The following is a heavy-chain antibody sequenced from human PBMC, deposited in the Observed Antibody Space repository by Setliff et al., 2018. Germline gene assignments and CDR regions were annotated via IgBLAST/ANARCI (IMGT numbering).Heavy chain of an antibody. CDR2: INPSGGYT. Sequence: GASVQVSCKASGYTFTSNHIHWGRQAPGQGLEWMGTINPSGGYTIYAPEFQGRVTMTTDTSTRTAYMELSGLASDDTAIYFCVVNMVGPVTGLDCWGPGTLVTVSS. CDR3: VVNMVGPVTGLDC. J-gene: IGHJ4*02. CDR1: GYTFTSNH. V-gene: IGHV1-46*01. D-gene: IGHD1-26*01.